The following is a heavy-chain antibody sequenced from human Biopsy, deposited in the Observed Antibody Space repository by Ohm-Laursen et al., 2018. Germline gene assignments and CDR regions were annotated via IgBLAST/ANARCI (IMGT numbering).Heavy chain of an antibody. Sequence: SETLSLTCVVYGATSSDYYWSWIRQPPGKGLEWLGQIGRSGNTNYNPSLKGRLTISANTSKNQFSLKLTSVTAADTAVYFCGNEIYGRDYWGQGALVTVSS. CDR1: GATSSDYY. CDR2: IGRSGNT. J-gene: IGHJ4*02. D-gene: IGHD4-17*01. V-gene: IGHV4-34*08. CDR3: GNEIYGRDY.